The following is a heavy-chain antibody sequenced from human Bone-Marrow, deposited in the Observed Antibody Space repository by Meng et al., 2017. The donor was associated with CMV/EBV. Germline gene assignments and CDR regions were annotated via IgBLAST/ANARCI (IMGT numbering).Heavy chain of an antibody. CDR1: GFSFTEYG. CDR3: AKDDPVVAN. D-gene: IGHD4-23*01. J-gene: IGHJ4*02. CDR2: IRMDESDK. V-gene: IGHV3-30*02. Sequence: GESLKISCTASGFSFTEYGMHWVRQTPGKGLEWVAFIRMDESDKFYGDSVKGRFTISRDISRKTLYLQMNSLTSDDTAVYDCAKDDPVVANWGQGTLVTVSS.